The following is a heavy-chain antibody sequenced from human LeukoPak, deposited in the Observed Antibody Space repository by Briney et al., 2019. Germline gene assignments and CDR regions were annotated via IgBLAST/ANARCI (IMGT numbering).Heavy chain of an antibody. J-gene: IGHJ5*02. V-gene: IGHV4-59*01. CDR1: VGSISSYY. CDR3: ARATCNTDCAGFDP. Sequence: SETLSLTCTVSVGSISSYYWSWIRRPPGKGLEWIGFIYDSGSTKYNPSLKSRVTISVDTSKNQFSLNLSSVPAADTAVYYCARATCNTDCAGFDPWGQGTLVTVSS. D-gene: IGHD2/OR15-2a*01. CDR2: IYDSGST.